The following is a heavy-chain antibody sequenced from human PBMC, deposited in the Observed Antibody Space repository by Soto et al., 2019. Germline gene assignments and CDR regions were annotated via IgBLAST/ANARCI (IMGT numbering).Heavy chain of an antibody. CDR1: GFTFSGYA. Sequence: EVQLVQSGGGLAQPGGSLKLSCAASGFTFSGYAMHWVRQASGKGLEWVGRIRTRPSNSETIYSASVRGRFTISRDDSKNTVYLEMKSLKTEETAVSYWSCPADPSGHPAALDYWGQGTLVTVAS. CDR2: IRTRPSNSET. CDR3: SCPADPSGHPAALDY. V-gene: IGHV3-73*02. D-gene: IGHD6-13*01. J-gene: IGHJ4*02.